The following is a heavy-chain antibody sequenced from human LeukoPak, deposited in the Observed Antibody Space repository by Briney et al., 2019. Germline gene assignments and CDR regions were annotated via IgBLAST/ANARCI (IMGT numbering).Heavy chain of an antibody. V-gene: IGHV4-4*07. J-gene: IGHJ5*02. CDR1: GGSISSYY. CDR3: ARDGMSGSYEWFDP. CDR2: IYTSGCT. D-gene: IGHD1-26*01. Sequence: SETLSLTCTVSGGSISSYYWSWIRQPAGKGLEWIGRIYTSGCTNYNPSLKSRVTMSVDTSKNQFSLKLSSVTAADTAVYYCARDGMSGSYEWFDPWGQGTQVTVSS.